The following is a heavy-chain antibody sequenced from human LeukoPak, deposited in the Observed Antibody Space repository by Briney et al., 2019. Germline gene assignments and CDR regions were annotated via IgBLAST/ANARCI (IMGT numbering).Heavy chain of an antibody. CDR3: AKKRGPVGDVVLKGYYFDY. CDR1: GFTFGSYV. Sequence: PGGSLRLSCAASGFTFGSYVMNWVRQAPGKGLEWVSSINGNSIYTYYADSVKGRFTISRDNSKNIPYLQMSSLRPEDTAVYYCAKKRGPVGDVVLKGYYFDYWGQGTLVTVSS. CDR2: INGNSIYT. D-gene: IGHD3-16*01. J-gene: IGHJ4*02. V-gene: IGHV3-23*01.